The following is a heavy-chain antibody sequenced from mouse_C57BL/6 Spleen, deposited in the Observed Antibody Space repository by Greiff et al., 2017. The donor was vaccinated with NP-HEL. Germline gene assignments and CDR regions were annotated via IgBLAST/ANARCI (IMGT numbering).Heavy chain of an antibody. V-gene: IGHV1-26*01. CDR2: INPNNGVT. CDR3: ARDYGSSFDY. Sequence: EVQLQQSGPELVKPGASVKISCKASGYTFTDYYMNWVKQSHGKSLEWIGDINPNNGVTSYNQKFTGKATLTVDKSSSTASMELSSLTSEDPAVYYCARDYGSSFDYWGQGTTLTVSS. D-gene: IGHD1-1*01. CDR1: GYTFTDYY. J-gene: IGHJ2*01.